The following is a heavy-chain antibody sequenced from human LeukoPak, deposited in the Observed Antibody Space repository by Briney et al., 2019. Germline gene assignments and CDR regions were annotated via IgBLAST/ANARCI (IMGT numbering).Heavy chain of an antibody. CDR3: AKVEGASKASVY. V-gene: IGHV3-23*01. CDR1: GFTFSNYA. D-gene: IGHD1-1*01. Sequence: GGSLRLSCAAAGFTFSNYAMTWVRQAPGRGLEWVSSISGSGGSTYYADSVKGRFTISRDNSKNTLYLQMYSLRAEDTAVYYCAKVEGASKASVYWGQGALVTVSS. J-gene: IGHJ4*02. CDR2: ISGSGGST.